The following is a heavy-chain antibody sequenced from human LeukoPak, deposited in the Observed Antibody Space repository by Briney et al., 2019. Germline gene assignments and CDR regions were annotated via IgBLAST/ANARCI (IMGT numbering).Heavy chain of an antibody. CDR2: ISYDGSNK. CDR3: AKQGGYYGSGKPYYYYGMDV. Sequence: GRSLRLSCAASGFTFSSYGMHWVRQAPGKGLEWVAVISYDGSNKYYADSVKGRFTISRDNSKNTLYLQMNSLRAEDTAVYYCAKQGGYYGSGKPYYYYGMDVWGQGTTVTVSS. CDR1: GFTFSSYG. V-gene: IGHV3-30*18. D-gene: IGHD3-10*01. J-gene: IGHJ6*02.